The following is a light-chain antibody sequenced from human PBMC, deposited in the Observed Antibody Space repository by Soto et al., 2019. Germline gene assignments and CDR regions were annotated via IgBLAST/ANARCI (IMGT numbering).Light chain of an antibody. Sequence: QSVLTQPPSASGTPGQSVTISCSGSSSNIGSHSVDWYQQLPGTAPKLLIFRNNQRPSGVPDRFSGSKSGTSASLAISGLQSEDEADYYCAAWDDSLKGVFGTGTKVTVL. CDR2: RNN. J-gene: IGLJ1*01. CDR1: SSNIGSHS. CDR3: AAWDDSLKGV. V-gene: IGLV1-44*01.